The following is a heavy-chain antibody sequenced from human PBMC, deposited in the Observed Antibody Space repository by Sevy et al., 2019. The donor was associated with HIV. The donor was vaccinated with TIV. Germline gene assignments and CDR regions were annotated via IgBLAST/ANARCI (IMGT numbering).Heavy chain of an antibody. CDR1: GSTFSNYA. J-gene: IGHJ3*02. Sequence: EGSLRLSCAASGSTFSNYAMHWVRQTPDRGLEWVAVVSYDGADTSYADSVKGRFTVSRDNSKSTLYLQMNSLRVDDSAVYFCARFPPQRAFDIWGQGTTVTVSS. V-gene: IGHV3-30*04. CDR3: ARFPPQRAFDI. CDR2: VSYDGADT.